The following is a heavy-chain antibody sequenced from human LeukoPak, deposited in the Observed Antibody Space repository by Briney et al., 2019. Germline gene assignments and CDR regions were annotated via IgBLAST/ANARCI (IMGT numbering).Heavy chain of an antibody. CDR2: IYYSGST. V-gene: IGHV4-59*01. J-gene: IGHJ4*02. Sequence: SETLSLTCTVSGGSISSYYWTCIRQPPGKGLEWIGYIYYSGSTNYKPSLKSRVTISLDTSKNQFSLKLSSVTAADTAVYYRARGGTRIAAAGLDYWGQGTLVTVSS. CDR3: ARGGTRIAAAGLDY. D-gene: IGHD6-13*01. CDR1: GGSISSYY.